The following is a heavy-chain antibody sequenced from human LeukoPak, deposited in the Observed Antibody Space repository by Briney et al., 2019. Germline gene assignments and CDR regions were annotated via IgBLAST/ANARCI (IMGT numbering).Heavy chain of an antibody. D-gene: IGHD2-2*01. CDR2: INPNSGGT. V-gene: IGHV1-2*02. CDR1: GYTLTELS. Sequence: ASVKVSCKVSGYTLTELSMHWVRQAPGQGLEWMGWINPNSGGTNYAQKFQGRVTMTRDTSISTAYMELSRLRSDDTAVYYCARDIVVVPAASVEDYWGQGTLVTVSS. J-gene: IGHJ4*02. CDR3: ARDIVVVPAASVEDY.